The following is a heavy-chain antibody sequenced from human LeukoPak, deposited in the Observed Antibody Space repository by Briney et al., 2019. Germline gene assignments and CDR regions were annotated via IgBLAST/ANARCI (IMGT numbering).Heavy chain of an antibody. CDR3: ARWAYFHDSSGYFFDK. D-gene: IGHD3-22*01. Sequence: GGSLRLSCPVSGFAFSTFAMHWVRQAPGKGLEGVAVISYDGSNQCYADSVKGRFTISRDNYKTTLYLQMNSLRAEDTAVYYCARWAYFHDSSGYFFDKWGQGTLVTVSS. V-gene: IGHV3-30*01. CDR2: ISYDGSNQ. J-gene: IGHJ4*02. CDR1: GFAFSTFA.